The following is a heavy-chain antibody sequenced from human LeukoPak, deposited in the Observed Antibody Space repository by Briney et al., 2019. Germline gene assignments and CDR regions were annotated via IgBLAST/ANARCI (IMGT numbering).Heavy chain of an antibody. CDR2: IYYSGST. Sequence: PSETLSLTCTVSGGSISPYYWSWLRQPPGKGLEWIGYIYYSGSTNYNPSLKSRVTISVDTSKNQFSLKLTSVTAADTAVYYCARGGWSLDSWGQGTLVTVSS. J-gene: IGHJ5*01. V-gene: IGHV4-59*01. CDR1: GGSISPYY. CDR3: ARGGWSLDS.